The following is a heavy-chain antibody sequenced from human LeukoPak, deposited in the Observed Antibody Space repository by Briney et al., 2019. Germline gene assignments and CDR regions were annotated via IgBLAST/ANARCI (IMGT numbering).Heavy chain of an antibody. V-gene: IGHV1-2*02. J-gene: IGHJ5*02. D-gene: IGHD6-13*01. CDR3: ARGFGVDSSSWYSWLDP. Sequence: ASVKVSCKASGYTFTGYYMHWVRQAPGQGLEWMGWINPNSGGTNYAQKFQGRATITRDTSMRTAYMELGRLGATDTAVYLSARGFGVDSSSWYSWLDPWGQGTLVTVSS. CDR2: INPNSGGT. CDR1: GYTFTGYY.